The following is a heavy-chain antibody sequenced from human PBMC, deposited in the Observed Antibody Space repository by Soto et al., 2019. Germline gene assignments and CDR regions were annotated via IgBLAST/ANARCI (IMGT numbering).Heavy chain of an antibody. Sequence: GGSLRLSCAASGFTFSSYWMSWVRQAPGKGLEWVANIKQDGSEKYYVDSVKGRFTISRGNAKNSLYLQMNSLRAEDTAVYYCARGGGSGWFHNLYYFDYWGQGTLVTVSS. D-gene: IGHD6-19*01. CDR3: ARGGGSGWFHNLYYFDY. V-gene: IGHV3-7*01. J-gene: IGHJ4*02. CDR2: IKQDGSEK. CDR1: GFTFSSYW.